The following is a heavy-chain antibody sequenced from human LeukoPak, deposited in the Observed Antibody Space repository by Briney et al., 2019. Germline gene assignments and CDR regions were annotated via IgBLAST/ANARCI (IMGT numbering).Heavy chain of an antibody. CDR1: GFTVSSNY. V-gene: IGHV3-66*01. D-gene: IGHD3-22*01. J-gene: IGHJ4*02. CDR2: IYSGGST. Sequence: PGGSLRLSCAASGFTVSSNYMSWVRQAPGKGLEWVSVIYSGGSTYYADSVKGRFTISRDNSKNTLFLQMNSLRVEDTAVYYCASPLNPYDSSGIDYWGQGTLVTVSS. CDR3: ASPLNPYDSSGIDY.